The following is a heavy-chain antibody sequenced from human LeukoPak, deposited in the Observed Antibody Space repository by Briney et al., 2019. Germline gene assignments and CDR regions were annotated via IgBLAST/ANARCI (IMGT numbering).Heavy chain of an antibody. Sequence: GGSLRLSCAASGFTVSSNYMGWVRQAPGKGLEWVSVIYSGGSTYYADSVKGRFTISRDNSKNTLYLQMNSLRAEDTAVYYCARGDGSGSYYLYYFDYWGQGTLVTVSS. J-gene: IGHJ4*02. CDR1: GFTVSSNY. CDR3: ARGDGSGSYYLYYFDY. D-gene: IGHD3-10*01. CDR2: IYSGGST. V-gene: IGHV3-66*01.